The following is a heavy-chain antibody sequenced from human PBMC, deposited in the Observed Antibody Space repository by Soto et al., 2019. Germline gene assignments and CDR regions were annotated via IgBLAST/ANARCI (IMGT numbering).Heavy chain of an antibody. Sequence: QVQLQESGPGLVKPSQTLSLTCTVSGGSISSGGYYWSWIRQHPGKGLEWIGYIYYSGSTYYNPSIQSRVTISVDTSKNQFSLKLSSVTAADTAVYYCAREEGGGYDHRWFDPWGQGTLVTVSS. V-gene: IGHV4-31*03. CDR3: AREEGGGYDHRWFDP. CDR2: IYYSGST. J-gene: IGHJ5*02. D-gene: IGHD5-12*01. CDR1: GGSISSGGYY.